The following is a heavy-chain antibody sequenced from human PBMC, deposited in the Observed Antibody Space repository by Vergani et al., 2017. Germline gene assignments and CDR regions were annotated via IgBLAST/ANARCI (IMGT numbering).Heavy chain of an antibody. Sequence: QVHLEQSGTEVKKPGSSVKVSCKVSGDIFNNYTVTWVRQAPGQGLEWMGRIIPIIRLATSALKFQDRVKITGDTSTNTVYMEMNNLRSEDTAVYYCARVSPGDNSGWEPFDYWGQGTLVTVSS. CDR2: IIPIIRLA. D-gene: IGHD6-19*01. CDR1: GDIFNNYT. CDR3: ARVSPGDNSGWEPFDY. J-gene: IGHJ4*02. V-gene: IGHV1-69*02.